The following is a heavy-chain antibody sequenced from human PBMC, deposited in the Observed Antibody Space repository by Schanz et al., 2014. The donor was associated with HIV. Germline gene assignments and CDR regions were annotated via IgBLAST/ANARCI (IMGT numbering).Heavy chain of an antibody. D-gene: IGHD6-6*01. J-gene: IGHJ2*01. V-gene: IGHV3-30*18. CDR1: GFPFNFYG. CDR3: AKGYTSSSGFNL. CDR2: ISYDGSNK. Sequence: QVQLVESGGGVVQPGKSLRLSCTASGFPFNFYGIHWVRQAPGKGLEWVAIISYDGSNKDYADSMKGRFTISRDNFKNTLDLQMDSLRPDDTAVYYCAKGYTSSSGFNLWGRGTLVTVSS.